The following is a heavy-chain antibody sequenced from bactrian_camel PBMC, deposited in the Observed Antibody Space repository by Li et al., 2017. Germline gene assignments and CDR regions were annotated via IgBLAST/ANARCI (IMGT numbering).Heavy chain of an antibody. J-gene: IGHJ6*01. CDR2: IDSDGTT. D-gene: IGHD6*01. V-gene: IGHV3S55*01. CDR1: GYAYCSYD. Sequence: QLESGGGSVQAGGSLRPSCAASGYAYCSYDMSWYRQAPGKEREFVSSIDSDGTTAYADSVKGRFTISRDNTKNTVYLQMNSLKSEDTVLYYCATPVGGTWYKCFASWGQGTQVTVS. CDR3: ATPVGGTWYKCFAS.